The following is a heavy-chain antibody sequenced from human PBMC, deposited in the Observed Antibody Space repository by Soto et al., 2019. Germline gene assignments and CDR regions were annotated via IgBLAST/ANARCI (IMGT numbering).Heavy chain of an antibody. Sequence: QVQLVESGGGVVQPGRSLRLSCAASGFTFSNYGMHWVRQAPGKGLEWVAHIWYDGSNKYYGDSVKGRFTISRDNSKNTLYLHMNTLRAEDTAVYYCARAYSSSWPLDYWGQGTLVTVSS. CDR1: GFTFSNYG. CDR2: IWYDGSNK. D-gene: IGHD6-13*01. V-gene: IGHV3-33*01. J-gene: IGHJ4*02. CDR3: ARAYSSSWPLDY.